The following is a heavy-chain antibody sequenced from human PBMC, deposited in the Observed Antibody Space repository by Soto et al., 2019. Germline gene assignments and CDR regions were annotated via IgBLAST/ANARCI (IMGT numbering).Heavy chain of an antibody. J-gene: IGHJ6*02. V-gene: IGHV3-15*07. Sequence: EVQLVESGGGLVKPGGSLRLSCAASGFTFSNAWMNWVRQAPGKGLEWVGRIKSKTDGGTTDDAAPVKGRFTISSDDSQNTLYLQMNSLKTEDTAVYYCTTDPGTYRWTPGMDVWGQGTTVTVSS. CDR2: IKSKTDGGTT. D-gene: IGHD1-7*01. CDR3: TTDPGTYRWTPGMDV. CDR1: GFTFSNAW.